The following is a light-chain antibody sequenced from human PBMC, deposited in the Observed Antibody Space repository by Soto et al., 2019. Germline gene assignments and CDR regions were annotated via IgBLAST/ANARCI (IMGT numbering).Light chain of an antibody. CDR1: QSLVDSDGIAY. J-gene: IGKJ5*01. CDR3: LQSAHRPLT. Sequence: TQSPLSLPLTLEEAASISCRSNQSLVDSDGIAYFSWCQQRPGRAPRRLIYEVSNRDSGVPARFSGSGSGTDFTLKISSLQPEDVAVYYCLQSAHRPLTFGQGTRLEIK. V-gene: IGKV2-30*01. CDR2: EVS.